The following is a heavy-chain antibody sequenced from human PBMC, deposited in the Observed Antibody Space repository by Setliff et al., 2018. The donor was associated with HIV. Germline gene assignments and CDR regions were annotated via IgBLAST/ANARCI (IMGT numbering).Heavy chain of an antibody. V-gene: IGHV1-69*05. CDR1: GGTFSSYA. CDR2: IIPIFGTA. CDR3: ARSRFPGIAAPYYYAMDI. D-gene: IGHD6-13*01. J-gene: IGHJ6*02. Sequence: ASVKVSCKASGGTFSSYAISWVRQAPGQGLEWMGGIIPIFGTANYAQKFQGRVTITTDESTSTAYMELSSLRSEDTAVYYCARSRFPGIAAPYYYAMDIWGQGTTVTVSS.